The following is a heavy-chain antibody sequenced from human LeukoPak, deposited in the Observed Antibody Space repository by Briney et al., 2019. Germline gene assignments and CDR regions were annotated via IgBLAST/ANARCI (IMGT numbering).Heavy chain of an antibody. D-gene: IGHD2-2*01. CDR2: IRSKTYGGTP. Sequence: GGSLRLSCAASGFTFDDYAMGWVRPAPGKGLEWVGFIRSKTYGGTPEYGASVKGRFTISRDGSRGIVYLQMNSLKMEDTAVYYCARDGTVYSSSWNGNWGQGTLVTVSS. V-gene: IGHV3-49*04. CDR3: ARDGTVYSSSWNGN. J-gene: IGHJ4*02. CDR1: GFTFDDYA.